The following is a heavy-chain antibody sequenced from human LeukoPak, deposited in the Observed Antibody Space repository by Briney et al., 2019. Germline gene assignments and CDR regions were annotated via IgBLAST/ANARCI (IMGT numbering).Heavy chain of an antibody. J-gene: IGHJ4*02. Sequence: SETLSLTCTVSGGSISSYYWSWIRQPAGKGLEWIGRIYTSGSTNYNPSLKSRVTMSVVTSKNQFSLKLSSVTAADTAVYYCARSGLLTGGDHRSFDHWGQGTLVTVSS. D-gene: IGHD2-21*02. V-gene: IGHV4-4*07. CDR2: IYTSGST. CDR3: ARSGLLTGGDHRSFDH. CDR1: GGSISSYY.